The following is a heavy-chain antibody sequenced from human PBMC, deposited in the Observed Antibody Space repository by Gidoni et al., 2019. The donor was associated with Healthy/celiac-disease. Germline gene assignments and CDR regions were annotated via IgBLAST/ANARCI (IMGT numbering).Heavy chain of an antibody. V-gene: IGHV1-8*01. Sequence: QVQLVQSGAEVKKPGASVKVSCKASGYTFTSYDINWVRQATGQGLEWMGWMNPNSGNTGYAQKFQGRVNMTRNTSISTTYMGLDSMGSEDTAVYYCARGFAFWNGYFNWFDPWGQGTLVTVSS. CDR2: MNPNSGNT. D-gene: IGHD3-3*01. CDR1: GYTFTSYD. CDR3: ARGFAFWNGYFNWFDP. J-gene: IGHJ5*02.